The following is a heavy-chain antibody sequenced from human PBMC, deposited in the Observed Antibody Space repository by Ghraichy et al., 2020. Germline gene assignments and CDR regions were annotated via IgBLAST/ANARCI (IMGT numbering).Heavy chain of an antibody. CDR1: GFTFSSYS. CDR3: AREVSGYYYDSSGYYPFDY. V-gene: IGHV3-48*02. Sequence: GGSLRLSCAASGFTFSSYSMNWVRQAPGKGLEWVSYISSSSSTIYYADSVKGRFTISRDNAKNSLYLQMNSLRDEDTAVYYCAREVSGYYYDSSGYYPFDYWGQGTLVTVSS. D-gene: IGHD3-22*01. CDR2: ISSSSSTI. J-gene: IGHJ4*02.